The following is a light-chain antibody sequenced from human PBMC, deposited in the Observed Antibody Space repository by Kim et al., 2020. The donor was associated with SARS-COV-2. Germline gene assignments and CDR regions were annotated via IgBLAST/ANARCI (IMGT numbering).Light chain of an antibody. CDR3: CTWDTSLSAGV. CDR2: VNI. J-gene: IGLJ3*02. Sequence: QSVLTQPPSVSAAPGQTVTISCSGGSSDIGRNYFSWYRQYPATDPQLLLFVNIKRPSAIPDPFSGSHSGTSATSGITRLQTRDEDIYYCCTWDTSLSAGVFGGGTQLTVL. CDR1: SSDIGRNY. V-gene: IGLV1-51*01.